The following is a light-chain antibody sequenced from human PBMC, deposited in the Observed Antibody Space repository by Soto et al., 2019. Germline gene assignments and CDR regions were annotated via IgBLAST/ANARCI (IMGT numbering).Light chain of an antibody. CDR2: EGS. V-gene: IGLV2-23*01. Sequence: QSALAQPASVSGSPGQSITISCTGTSSDVGKYDLVSWYQQLPGKAPRLIIYEGSKRPSGISDRFSGSKSGNTASLTISGLQADDEADYYCCSFAGSDTPYRFGSGTKLTVL. J-gene: IGLJ6*01. CDR3: CSFAGSDTPYR. CDR1: SSDVGKYDL.